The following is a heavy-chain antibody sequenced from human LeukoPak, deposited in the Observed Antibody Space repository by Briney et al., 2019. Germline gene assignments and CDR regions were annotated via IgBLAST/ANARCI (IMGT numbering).Heavy chain of an antibody. D-gene: IGHD6-13*01. CDR1: GYTLTELS. CDR2: FDPEDGET. CDR3: ATGLGYSSSWSPVH. Sequence: APVKVSCKVSGYTLTELSMHWVRQAPGKGLEWMGGFDPEDGETIYAQKFQGRVTMTEDTSTDTAYMELSSLRSEDTAVYYCATGLGYSSSWSPVHWGQGTLVTVSS. J-gene: IGHJ4*02. V-gene: IGHV1-24*01.